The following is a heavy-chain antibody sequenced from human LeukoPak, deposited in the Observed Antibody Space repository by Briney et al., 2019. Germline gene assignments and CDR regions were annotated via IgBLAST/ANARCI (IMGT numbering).Heavy chain of an antibody. D-gene: IGHD3-10*01. CDR1: GFTFSSYS. CDR2: ISSSSSYI. Sequence: GGSLRLSCAASGFTFSSYSMNWVRQAPGKGLEWVSSISSSSSYIYYADSVKGRFTISRDNAKNSLYLQMNSLRAEDTAVYYCARVYRFGELGYYSGMDVWGQGTTVTVSS. J-gene: IGHJ6*02. V-gene: IGHV3-21*01. CDR3: ARVYRFGELGYYSGMDV.